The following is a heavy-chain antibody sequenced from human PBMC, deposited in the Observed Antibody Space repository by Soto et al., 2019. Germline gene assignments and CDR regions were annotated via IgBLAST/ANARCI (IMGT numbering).Heavy chain of an antibody. J-gene: IGHJ4*02. Sequence: DVQLVESGGGLVQPGRSLRLSCAASGFTFDDYAMHWVRQAPGKGLEWVSGISWNSGSIGYADSVKGRFTISRDNAKNSLYLQMNSLRAEDTALYYCAKDYGYSSGQIDYWGQGTLVTVSS. CDR1: GFTFDDYA. CDR2: ISWNSGSI. CDR3: AKDYGYSSGQIDY. D-gene: IGHD6-19*01. V-gene: IGHV3-9*01.